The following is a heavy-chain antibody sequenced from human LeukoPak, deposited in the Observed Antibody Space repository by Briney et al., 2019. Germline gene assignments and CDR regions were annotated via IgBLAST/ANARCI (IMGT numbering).Heavy chain of an antibody. CDR3: ARVLYGSGTYYFDY. J-gene: IGHJ4*02. V-gene: IGHV4-61*01. Sequence: SETLSLTCTVSGGSVSSGSNYWSWLRQPPGKGLEWIGYIHYSGSTSHNPALKSRVTISVDTSKNQFSLKLSSVTAADTAVYYCARVLYGSGTYYFDYGGREPWSPSPQ. D-gene: IGHD3-10*01. CDR2: IHYSGST. CDR1: GGSVSSGSNY.